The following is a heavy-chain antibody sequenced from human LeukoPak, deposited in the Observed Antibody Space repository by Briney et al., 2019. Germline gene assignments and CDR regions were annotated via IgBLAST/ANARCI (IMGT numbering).Heavy chain of an antibody. CDR3: AKDTSAWWYHRAYMDV. J-gene: IGHJ6*03. V-gene: IGHV3-23*01. Sequence: GGSLRLSCAASGFTFSNYPMSWVRQAPGRGREGVSAISGRGDKTYHADSVKGRFTISRDNSRNTLSLQVNSLRAEDTAVYYCAKDTSAWWYHRAYMDVWGKGTTVTVSS. CDR2: ISGRGDKT. CDR1: GFTFSNYP. D-gene: IGHD2-15*01.